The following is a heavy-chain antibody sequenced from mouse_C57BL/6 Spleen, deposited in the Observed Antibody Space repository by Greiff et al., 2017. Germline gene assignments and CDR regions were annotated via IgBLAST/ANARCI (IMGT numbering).Heavy chain of an antibody. Sequence: EVQLVESGPELVKPGASVKIPCKASGYTFTDYNMDWVKQSHGKSLEWIGDINPNNGGTIYNQKFKGKATLTVDKSSSTAYMELRSLTSEDTAVYYCARRYDYDGDYYAMDYWGQGTSVTVSS. CDR1: GYTFTDYN. CDR3: ARRYDYDGDYYAMDY. D-gene: IGHD2-4*01. V-gene: IGHV1-18*01. CDR2: INPNNGGT. J-gene: IGHJ4*01.